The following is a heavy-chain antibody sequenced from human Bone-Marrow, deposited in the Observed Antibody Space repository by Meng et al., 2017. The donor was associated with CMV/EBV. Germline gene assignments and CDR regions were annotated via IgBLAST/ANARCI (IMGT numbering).Heavy chain of an antibody. Sequence: SVKVSCKASGGTFSSYAISWVRQAPGQGLEWMGGIIPILGIANYAQKFQGRVTITADKSTSTAYMELSSLRSEDTAVYYCARERGYNRHDAFDIWGQGTMVTVSS. CDR3: ARERGYNRHDAFDI. D-gene: IGHD5-24*01. CDR1: GGTFSSYA. V-gene: IGHV1-69*10. J-gene: IGHJ3*02. CDR2: IIPILGIA.